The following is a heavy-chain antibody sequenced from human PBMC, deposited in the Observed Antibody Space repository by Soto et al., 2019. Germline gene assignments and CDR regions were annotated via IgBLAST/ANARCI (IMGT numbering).Heavy chain of an antibody. CDR3: ARGKNVLRYFDWSYYFDY. V-gene: IGHV4-34*01. Sequence: PSETLSLTCAVYGGSFSGYYWSWIRQPPGKGLEWIGEINHSGSTNYNPSLKSRVTISVDTPKNQFSLKLSSVTAADTAVYYCARGKNVLRYFDWSYYFDYWGQGTLVTVSS. D-gene: IGHD3-9*01. J-gene: IGHJ4*02. CDR2: INHSGST. CDR1: GGSFSGYY.